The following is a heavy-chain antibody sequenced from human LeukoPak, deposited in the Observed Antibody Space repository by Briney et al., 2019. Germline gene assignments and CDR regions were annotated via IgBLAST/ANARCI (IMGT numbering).Heavy chain of an antibody. J-gene: IGHJ4*02. CDR2: ISSSSSYI. CDR3: ARDGSGSYYFDY. V-gene: IGHV3-21*01. D-gene: IGHD1-26*01. CDR1: GFTFSSYS. Sequence: GGSLRLSCAASGFTFSSYSMNWVRQAPGKGLDWVSSISSSSSYIYYADSVKGRFTISRDNAKNSLYLQMSSLRAEDTAVYYCARDGSGSYYFDYWGQGTLVTVSS.